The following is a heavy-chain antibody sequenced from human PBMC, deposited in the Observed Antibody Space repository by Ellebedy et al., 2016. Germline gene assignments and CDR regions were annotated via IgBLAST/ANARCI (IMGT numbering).Heavy chain of an antibody. CDR3: ARNYDILTALDY. J-gene: IGHJ4*02. CDR2: INHSGST. D-gene: IGHD3-9*01. CDR1: GGSVSGYY. V-gene: IGHV4-34*01. Sequence: SETLSLXXAVYGGSVSGYYWSWIRQPPGKGLEWIGEINHSGSTSYNPSLKSRVTISVDTSKKQFSLKLISVSAADTAVYYCARNYDILTALDYWGQGTLVTVSS.